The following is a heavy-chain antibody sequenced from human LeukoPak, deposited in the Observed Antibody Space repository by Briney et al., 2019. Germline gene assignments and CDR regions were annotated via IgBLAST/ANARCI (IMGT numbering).Heavy chain of an antibody. CDR2: INPSGSDT. CDR3: AREGPGTGKYFDY. CDR1: GYTFTTYY. D-gene: IGHD6-13*01. Sequence: ASVKVSCKASGYTFTTYYMHWVRQAPGQGLEWMGIINPSGSDTIYAQKFQGRVTMTRDTSTSTVDMELSSLRSEDTSVYYRAREGPGTGKYFDYWGRGTLVTVSS. J-gene: IGHJ4*02. V-gene: IGHV1-46*01.